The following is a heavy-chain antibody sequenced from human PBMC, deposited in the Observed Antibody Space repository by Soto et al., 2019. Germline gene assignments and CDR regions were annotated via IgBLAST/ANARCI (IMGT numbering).Heavy chain of an antibody. CDR2: IWYDGSNK. CDR1: GFTFSSYG. J-gene: IGHJ6*02. Sequence: PGGSLRLSCAASGFTFSSYGMHWVRQAPGKGLEWVAVIWYDGSNKYYADSVKGRFTISRDNSKNTLYLQMNSLRAEDTAVYYCARDNVEYYDFSYYYYYGMDVWGQGTTVTVSS. CDR3: ARDNVEYYDFSYYYYYGMDV. D-gene: IGHD3-3*01. V-gene: IGHV3-33*01.